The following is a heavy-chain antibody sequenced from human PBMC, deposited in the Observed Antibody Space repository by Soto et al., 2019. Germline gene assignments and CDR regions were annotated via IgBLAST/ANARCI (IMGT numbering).Heavy chain of an antibody. V-gene: IGHV4-34*01. CDR3: ARGGYCSGGSCYSDYYYGMDV. J-gene: IGHJ6*02. CDR1: GGSFSDYY. Sequence: QVQLQQWGAGLLKPSETLSLTCAVYGGSFSDYYWSWIRQPPGKGLEWIGEIYHSGSTNYNPSLKSRVTISVDTSKNQFSLKLSSVTAADTAVYYCARGGYCSGGSCYSDYYYGMDVWGQGTTVTVSS. D-gene: IGHD2-15*01. CDR2: IYHSGST.